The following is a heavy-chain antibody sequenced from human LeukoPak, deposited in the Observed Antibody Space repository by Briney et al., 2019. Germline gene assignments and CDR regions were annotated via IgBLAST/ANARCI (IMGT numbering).Heavy chain of an antibody. CDR3: ARGSYDILTGYSLGHYYGMDV. D-gene: IGHD3-9*01. CDR2: INHSGST. Sequence: PSETLSLTCAVYGGSFSGYYWSWIRQPPGKGLEWIGEINHSGSTNYNPSLKGRVTISVDTSKNQFSLKLSSVTAADTAVYYCARGSYDILTGYSLGHYYGMDVWGQGTTVTVSS. J-gene: IGHJ6*02. V-gene: IGHV4-34*01. CDR1: GGSFSGYY.